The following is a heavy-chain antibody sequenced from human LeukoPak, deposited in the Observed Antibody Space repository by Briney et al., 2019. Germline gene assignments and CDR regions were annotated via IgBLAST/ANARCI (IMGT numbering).Heavy chain of an antibody. Sequence: SVKVSCKASGGTFSSYAISWVRQAPGQGLEWMGGIIPIFGTANYAQKFQGRVTITADESTSTAYMELSSLRSEDTAVYYCARVVGYCSSTSCYPKDADYYYYGMDVWGQGTTVTVSS. D-gene: IGHD2-2*01. CDR1: GGTFSSYA. CDR3: ARVVGYCSSTSCYPKDADYYYYGMDV. V-gene: IGHV1-69*13. CDR2: IIPIFGTA. J-gene: IGHJ6*02.